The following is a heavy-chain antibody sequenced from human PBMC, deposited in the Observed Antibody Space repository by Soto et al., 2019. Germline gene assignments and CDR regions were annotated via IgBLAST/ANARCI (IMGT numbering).Heavy chain of an antibody. J-gene: IGHJ6*02. CDR2: IYSGGDT. CDR1: EFIVSIDY. CDR3: TRAGSDPGNFYISNYYAMDV. D-gene: IGHD3-10*01. V-gene: IGHV3-53*01. Sequence: GGSLRLSCAASEFIVSIDYMSWVRQAPGKGLEWVSLIYSGGDTYYADSVKGRFTISRDISSNTIYLHMTSLRADDTAIYYCTRAGSDPGNFYISNYYAMDVWGRGTTVTVSS.